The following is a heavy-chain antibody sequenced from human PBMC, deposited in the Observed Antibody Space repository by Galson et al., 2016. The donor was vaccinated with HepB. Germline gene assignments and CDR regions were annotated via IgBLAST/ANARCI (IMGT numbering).Heavy chain of an antibody. CDR1: GFTHSNVW. Sequence: ETLRLSCAASGFTHSNVWMNWVRQAPGKGLEWVGRISGNAGGGPTDYATPVKGRFTISRDDSKNPLYLQMDSLQIEDTAVYYCTTFSNPPPSWGQGTLVSVSS. J-gene: IGHJ4*02. D-gene: IGHD1-14*01. V-gene: IGHV3-15*07. CDR3: TTFSNPPPS. CDR2: ISGNAGGGPT.